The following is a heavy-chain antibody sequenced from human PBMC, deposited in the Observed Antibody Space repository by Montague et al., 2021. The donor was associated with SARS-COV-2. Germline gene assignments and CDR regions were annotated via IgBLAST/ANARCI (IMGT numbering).Heavy chain of an antibody. D-gene: IGHD5-18*01. CDR3: ARDLAGGYSYYFDY. Sequence: YLSLSCSASGFTFSSYAMHWVRQAPGKGLEWVAVISYDGSNKYYVDSVKGRFTISRDNSKNTLYLQMNSLRAEDTAVYYCARDLAGGYSYYFDYWGQGTLVTVSS. J-gene: IGHJ4*02. V-gene: IGHV3-30*04. CDR1: GFTFSSYA. CDR2: ISYDGSNK.